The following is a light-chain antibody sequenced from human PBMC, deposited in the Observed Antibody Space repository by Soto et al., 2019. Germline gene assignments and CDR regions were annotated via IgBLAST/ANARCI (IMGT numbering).Light chain of an antibody. V-gene: IGLV2-14*01. J-gene: IGLJ1*01. Sequence: QSVLTXPASVSGSPGQSITISCTGTGSDVGGYNYVSWYQQHPGKAPKLMIYDVSNRPSGVSNRFSGSKSGNTASLTISGLQAEDEADYYCSSYTSSSTPYVFGTGTKVTVL. CDR1: GSDVGGYNY. CDR2: DVS. CDR3: SSYTSSSTPYV.